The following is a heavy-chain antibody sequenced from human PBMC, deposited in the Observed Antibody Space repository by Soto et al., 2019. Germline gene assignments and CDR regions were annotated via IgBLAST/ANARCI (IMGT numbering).Heavy chain of an antibody. CDR2: IIPIFGTG. V-gene: IGHV1-69*06. D-gene: IGHD1-7*01. Sequence: QVQLVQSGAEVRKPGSSVKVSCKASGGIFINYGFSWVRQAPGQGLEWMGGIIPIFGTGDYAQKFQGRVSITADKSTSTFYMELRSLRPDDPAVYYCAVRYTWHYEELYVDLWGRGTLLTVS. J-gene: IGHJ2*01. CDR1: GGIFINYG. CDR3: AVRYTWHYEELYVDL.